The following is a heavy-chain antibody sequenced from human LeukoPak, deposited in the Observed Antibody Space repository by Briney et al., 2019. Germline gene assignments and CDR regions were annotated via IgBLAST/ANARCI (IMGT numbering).Heavy chain of an antibody. J-gene: IGHJ4*02. D-gene: IGHD2-15*01. V-gene: IGHV3-7*03. CDR2: IKQDGSEK. CDR1: GFTFSSHW. Sequence: PGGSLRLSCAASGFTFSSHWMSWVRQAPGKGLEWVANIKQDGSEKYYVDSVKGRFTISRDNAKNSLYLQMNSLRAEGTAVYYCGRVSESLVNGGVSWSFDNWGQGTLVTVSS. CDR3: GRVSESLVNGGVSWSFDN.